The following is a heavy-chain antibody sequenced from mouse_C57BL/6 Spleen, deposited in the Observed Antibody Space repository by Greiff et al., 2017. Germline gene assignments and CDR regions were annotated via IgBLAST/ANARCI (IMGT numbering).Heavy chain of an antibody. V-gene: IGHV1-82*01. CDR2: IYPGDGDT. J-gene: IGHJ4*01. CDR3: AVSPYYAMDY. Sequence: QVQLQQSGPELVKPGASVKISCKASGYAFSSSWMNWVKQRPGKGLEWIGRIYPGDGDTNYNQKFKGKATLTVDKSSSTAYMQLSSLTSEDSAVYYCAVSPYYAMDYWGQGTSVTVSS. D-gene: IGHD6-2*01. CDR1: GYAFSSSW.